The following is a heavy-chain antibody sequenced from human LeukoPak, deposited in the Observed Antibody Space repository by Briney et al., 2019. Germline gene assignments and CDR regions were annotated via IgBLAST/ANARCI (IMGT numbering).Heavy chain of an antibody. J-gene: IGHJ4*02. Sequence: AGRSLRLSCAASGFTFTDFWMHWVRQTPGKGLEWVSRISTNRRSTSYADSVKGRFTISRDNAKSTLYLQMNSLRAEDTAVYYCTRDVIRRGQGTLVTVSP. CDR1: GFTFTDFW. V-gene: IGHV3-74*01. CDR3: TRDVIR. D-gene: IGHD3-16*02. CDR2: ISTNRRST.